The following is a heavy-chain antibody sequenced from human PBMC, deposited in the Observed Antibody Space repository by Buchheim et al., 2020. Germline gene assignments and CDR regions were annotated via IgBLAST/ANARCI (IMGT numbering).Heavy chain of an antibody. CDR1: GYTFTTYY. CDR2: INPRGGAT. CDR3: ARGDSSSLREYYFGLDV. V-gene: IGHV1-46*01. D-gene: IGHD6-6*01. Sequence: QVQLVQSGAEVKKPGASVKVSCKASGYTFTTYYMHWVRQAPGQGLEWMGIINPRGGATGDAQKFQGRVTMTRDTSTSTVYMELSSLRSEDTAVYYCARGDSSSLREYYFGLDVWGQGTT. J-gene: IGHJ6*02.